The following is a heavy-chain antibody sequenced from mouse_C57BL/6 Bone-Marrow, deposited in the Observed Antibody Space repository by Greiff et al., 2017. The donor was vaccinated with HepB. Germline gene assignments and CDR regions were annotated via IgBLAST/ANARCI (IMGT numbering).Heavy chain of an antibody. V-gene: IGHV1-52*01. CDR2: IDPSDSET. D-gene: IGHD1-1*01. CDR3: ARFPYYGSSYGYFDV. J-gene: IGHJ1*03. CDR1: GYTFTSYW. Sequence: QVQLKQPGAELVRPGSSVKLSCKASGYTFTSYWMHWVKQRPIQGLEWIGNIDPSDSETHYNQKFKDKATLTVDKSSSTAYMQLSSLTSEDSAVYYCARFPYYGSSYGYFDVWGTGTTVTVSS.